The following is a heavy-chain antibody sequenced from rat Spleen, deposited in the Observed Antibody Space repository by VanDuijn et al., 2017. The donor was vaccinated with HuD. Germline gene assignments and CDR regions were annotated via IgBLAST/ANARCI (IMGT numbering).Heavy chain of an antibody. CDR1: GFSLTDYS. D-gene: IGHD1-7*01. V-gene: IGHV2S54*01. CDR2: IWNNGDT. J-gene: IGHJ2*01. CDR3: ARHSYYGYPF. Sequence: QVQLKESGPGLVQPSQTLSLTCTVSGFSLTDYSVHWVRQPPGKGLEWMGVIWNNGDTNYNSALKSRLSISRDTSKSQVFLKMNNLQTQDTAMYFCARHSYYGYPFWGQGVMVTVSS.